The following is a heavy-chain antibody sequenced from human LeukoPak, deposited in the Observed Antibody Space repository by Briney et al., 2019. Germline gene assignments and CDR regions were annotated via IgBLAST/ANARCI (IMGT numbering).Heavy chain of an antibody. CDR2: INHSGST. J-gene: IGHJ6*02. CDR3: ARDNWNYGSSMDV. V-gene: IGHV4-34*01. CDR1: GGSLSGYY. Sequence: SETLSLTCAVYGGSLSGYYWSWIRQPPGKGLEWIGEINHSGSTNYNPSRKSRVTISVDTSKNQFSLKLSSVTAADTAVYHCARDNWNYGSSMDVWGQGTTVTVSS. D-gene: IGHD1-7*01.